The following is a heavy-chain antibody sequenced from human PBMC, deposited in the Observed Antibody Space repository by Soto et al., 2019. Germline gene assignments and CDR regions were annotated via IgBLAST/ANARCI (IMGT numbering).Heavy chain of an antibody. CDR2: TYYRSKWYN. D-gene: IGHD6-19*01. CDR3: ARLYSSGWEYYSGMDV. V-gene: IGHV6-1*01. CDR1: GDSVSSNSAA. Sequence: LSLTCAISGDSVSSNSAAWNWIRQSPSRGLELLGMTYYRSKWYNDYAVSVKSRITINPYTSKNQFSLQLNSVTPEDQAVYYCARLYSSGWEYYSGMDVWGPGATVTVSS. J-gene: IGHJ6*02.